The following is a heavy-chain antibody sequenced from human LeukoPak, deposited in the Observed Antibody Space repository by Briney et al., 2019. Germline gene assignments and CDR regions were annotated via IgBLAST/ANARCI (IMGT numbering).Heavy chain of an antibody. CDR3: ARGLTIAARLFDY. J-gene: IGHJ4*02. V-gene: IGHV3-21*01. Sequence: TGGSLRLSCAASGFTFSSYSMNWVRQAPGKGLEWVSSISSSSSYIYYADSVKGRFTISRDNAKNSLYLQMNSLRAEDTAVYYCARGLTIAARLFDYWGQGTLVTVSS. CDR1: GFTFSSYS. D-gene: IGHD6-6*01. CDR2: ISSSSSYI.